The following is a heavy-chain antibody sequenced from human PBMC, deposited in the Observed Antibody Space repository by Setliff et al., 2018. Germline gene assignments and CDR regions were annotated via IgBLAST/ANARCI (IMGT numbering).Heavy chain of an antibody. Sequence: SETLSLTCTVSGDSISRAKYYWSWIRQSAGKGLECLGRIYTDGSTKYNPSLNSRVTLLIDTAKNQISLRLSSVTAADTAVYYCARVTGFFYVDAWGKGTTVTVSS. J-gene: IGHJ6*03. CDR3: ARVTGFFYVDA. D-gene: IGHD3-3*01. V-gene: IGHV4-61*02. CDR1: GDSISRAKYY. CDR2: IYTDGST.